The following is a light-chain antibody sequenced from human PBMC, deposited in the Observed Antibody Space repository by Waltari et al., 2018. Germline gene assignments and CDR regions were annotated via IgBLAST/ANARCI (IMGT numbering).Light chain of an antibody. CDR2: GAS. V-gene: IGKV3-20*01. Sequence: EIVLTQSPGTLSLSPGERATLSCRASHSVSSRYLAWYLQKPGQAPRLLIYGASSRATGIPDRFSGSGSVTDFTLTISRLEPEDFAVYYCQQYGSSPETFGQGTKLEIK. J-gene: IGKJ2*01. CDR1: HSVSSRY. CDR3: QQYGSSPET.